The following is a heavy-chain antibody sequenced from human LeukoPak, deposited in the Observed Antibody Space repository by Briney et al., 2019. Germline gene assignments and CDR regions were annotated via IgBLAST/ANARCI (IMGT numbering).Heavy chain of an antibody. Sequence: PSETLSLTCTVSGGSISSYYWSWIRQPPGKGLEWIGYIYYSGSTNYNPSLKSRVTISVDTSKNQFSLKLSSVTAADTAVYYCARDEGYSYSHPSAFDYWGQGTLVTFSS. CDR3: ARDEGYSYSHPSAFDY. CDR1: GGSISSYY. D-gene: IGHD5-18*01. CDR2: IYYSGST. V-gene: IGHV4-59*01. J-gene: IGHJ4*02.